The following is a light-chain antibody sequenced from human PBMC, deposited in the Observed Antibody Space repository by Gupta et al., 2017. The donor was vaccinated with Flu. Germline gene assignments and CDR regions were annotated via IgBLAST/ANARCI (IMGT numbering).Light chain of an antibody. CDR3: HQYNSSSPET. J-gene: IGKJ2*01. CDR1: QSINNW. Sequence: DIQMTQSPSTLSASVGDRVTITCRASQSINNWLAWYQQKPGKAPKLLIYKASSLQSGVPSRFSGSGSGTEFSLTISSLQPEDFAIYYCHQYNSSSPETFGQGTKVEIK. CDR2: KAS. V-gene: IGKV1-5*03.